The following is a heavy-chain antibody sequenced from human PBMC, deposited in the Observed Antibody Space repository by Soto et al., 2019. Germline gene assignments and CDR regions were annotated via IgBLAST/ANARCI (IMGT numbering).Heavy chain of an antibody. CDR3: SKPSPRIRYGPRLWEV. V-gene: IGHV4-59*08. Sequence: SQTRSLTYTVSGGYISNPYWRWIRQSTEKGLEWIGYIYSSGSTNYNPSLNSRVTISVDTSKNQSSLKLSSLRAAATAVYYCSKPSPRIRYGPRLWEVGVKGT. CDR2: IYSSGST. D-gene: IGHD5-18*01. CDR1: GGYISNPY. J-gene: IGHJ6*03.